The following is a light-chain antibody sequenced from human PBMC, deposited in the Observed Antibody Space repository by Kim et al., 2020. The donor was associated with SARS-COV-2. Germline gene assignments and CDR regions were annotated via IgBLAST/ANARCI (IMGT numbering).Light chain of an antibody. CDR3: SSRDSSGHHVL. CDR1: SLRTLY. CDR2: GKN. V-gene: IGLV3-19*01. J-gene: IGLJ2*01. Sequence: LGQTVRISCQGDSLRTLYASWYQQKPGQAPVLVIFGKNNRPSGIPDRFSGSRSGNTDLLTITGAQAEDESDYYCSSRDSSGHHVLFGGGTQLTVL.